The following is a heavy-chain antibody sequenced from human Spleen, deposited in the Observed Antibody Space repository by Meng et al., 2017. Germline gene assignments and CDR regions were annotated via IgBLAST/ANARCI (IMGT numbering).Heavy chain of an antibody. V-gene: IGHV3-53*01. CDR2: IYSGGRT. CDR3: AREGYSYGLYFDY. D-gene: IGHD5-18*01. Sequence: GESLKISCAASGFTFSSYAMSWVRQAPGKGLESVSVIYSGGRTYYADSVKGRFTISRDNSKNTLSLQMNSLRAEDTAVYYCAREGYSYGLYFDYWGQGTLVTVSS. J-gene: IGHJ4*02. CDR1: GFTFSSYA.